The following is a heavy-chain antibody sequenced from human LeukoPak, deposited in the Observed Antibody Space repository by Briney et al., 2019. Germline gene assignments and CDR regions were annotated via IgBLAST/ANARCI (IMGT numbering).Heavy chain of an antibody. D-gene: IGHD6-13*01. CDR1: GFTFSDYY. J-gene: IGHJ4*02. V-gene: IGHV3-11*06. CDR2: ISSTSSYT. CDR3: ARDRRGSSWVDDYNYFDY. Sequence: GGSLRLSCAASGFTFSDYYMSWIRQAPGKGLEWVSYISSTSSYTNYADSVKDRFTISRDNAKNSLYLLMNNLRAEDTAVYYCARDRRGSSWVDDYNYFDYWGQGTLVTVSS.